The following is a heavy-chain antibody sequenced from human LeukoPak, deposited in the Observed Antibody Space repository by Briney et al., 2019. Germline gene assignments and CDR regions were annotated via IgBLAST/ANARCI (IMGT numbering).Heavy chain of an antibody. CDR1: GYSFTNYW. Sequence: GESLRISCKGSGYSFTNYWIGWVRQMPGKGLEWMGIIYPGDSNTRYNPSFQGQVTISADNSISTAYLQWSSLKASDTAMYYCASRLTGTTAFYDYWGQGTLVTVSS. CDR3: ASRLTGTTAFYDY. J-gene: IGHJ4*02. CDR2: IYPGDSNT. V-gene: IGHV5-51*01. D-gene: IGHD1-7*01.